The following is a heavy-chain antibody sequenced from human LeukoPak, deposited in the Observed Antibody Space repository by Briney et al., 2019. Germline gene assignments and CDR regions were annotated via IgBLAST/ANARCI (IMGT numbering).Heavy chain of an antibody. CDR2: MNPNSGNT. CDR1: GYTFTSYD. D-gene: IGHD3-10*01. CDR3: ARGPLRGVRQKNWFDP. Sequence: ASVKVSCKASGYTFTSYDINWVRQATEQGLEWMGWMNPNSGNTGYAQKFQGRVTITRNTSISTAYMELSSLRSEDTAVYYCARGPLRGVRQKNWFDPWGQGTLVTVSS. J-gene: IGHJ5*02. V-gene: IGHV1-8*03.